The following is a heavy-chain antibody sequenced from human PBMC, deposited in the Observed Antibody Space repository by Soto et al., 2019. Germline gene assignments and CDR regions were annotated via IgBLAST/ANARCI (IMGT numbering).Heavy chain of an antibody. V-gene: IGHV1-69*17. CDR1: GGTSGSLS. CDR3: ARDTHSAGGWFDT. D-gene: IGHD2-15*01. Sequence: QVQLVQSGAEVKKPGSSVKVSCKASGGTSGSLSITWVRQAPGQGLEWIGGITPLFGIPNYPQKFQGRLTITADNSTGTASLELSSIRSEDTAVYYCARDTHSAGGWFDTWGRGTLVTVSS. CDR2: ITPLFGIP. J-gene: IGHJ5*02.